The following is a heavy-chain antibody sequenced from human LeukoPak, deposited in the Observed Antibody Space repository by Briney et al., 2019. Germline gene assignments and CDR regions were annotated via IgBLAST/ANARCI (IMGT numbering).Heavy chain of an antibody. CDR1: GGSISSYY. J-gene: IGHJ4*02. V-gene: IGHV4-4*07. Sequence: PSETLSLTCSVSGGSISSYYWSWIRQPAGKGLEWIGRIYVSGTTNYNPSLKSRITMSPDASKNQLSLRLSSVTAADTAVYYCARDEAYTGYIHYWGQGTLITVSS. D-gene: IGHD3-9*01. CDR3: ARDEAYTGYIHY. CDR2: IYVSGTT.